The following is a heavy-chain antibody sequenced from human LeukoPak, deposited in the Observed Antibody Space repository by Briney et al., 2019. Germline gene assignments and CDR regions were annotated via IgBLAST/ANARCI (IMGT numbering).Heavy chain of an antibody. CDR2: KYHRGTN. J-gene: IGHJ4*02. V-gene: IGHV4-38-2*01. Sequence: SETLTLTCAVSEYTISSNYFSCWLQHPPEEGQEVTSGKYHRGTNYYNASLKSRVTFLLDTSKGQFSLKLTSVSAADTAMYFCAIRVVPLEGEEWGFIGDYWGQGILVTVSS. CDR3: AIRVVPLEGEEWGFIGDY. D-gene: IGHD3-10*01. CDR1: EYTISSNYF.